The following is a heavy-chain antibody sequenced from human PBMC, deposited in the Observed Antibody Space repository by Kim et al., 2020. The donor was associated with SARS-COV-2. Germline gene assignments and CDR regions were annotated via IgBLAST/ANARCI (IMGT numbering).Heavy chain of an antibody. CDR2: IYYSGST. Sequence: SETLSLTCTVSGGSISSGGYYWSWIRQHPGKGLEWIGYIYYSGSTYYNPSLKSRVTISVDTSKNQFSLKLSSVTAADTAVYYCARFVSPLVVNPSENWFEPWGQGTLVTVSS. CDR1: GGSISSGGYY. V-gene: IGHV4-31*03. J-gene: IGHJ5*02. CDR3: ARFVSPLVVNPSENWFEP. D-gene: IGHD2-21*01.